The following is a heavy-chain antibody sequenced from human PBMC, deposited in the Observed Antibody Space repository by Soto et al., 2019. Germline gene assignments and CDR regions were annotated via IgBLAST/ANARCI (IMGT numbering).Heavy chain of an antibody. D-gene: IGHD6-19*01. J-gene: IGHJ4*02. Sequence: PGGSLRLSCAASGFTFSSYSMNWVHQAPGKGLEWVSDICYNGSTKYYADSVKGRFTISRDNSKNTLYLQMNSLRAEDTAVYYCARDEVPVAGLDYWGQGTLVTVSS. V-gene: IGHV3-33*08. CDR2: ICYNGSTK. CDR3: ARDEVPVAGLDY. CDR1: GFTFSSYS.